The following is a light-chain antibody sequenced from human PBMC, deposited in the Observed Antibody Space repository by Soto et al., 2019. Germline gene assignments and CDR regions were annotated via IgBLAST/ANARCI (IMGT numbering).Light chain of an antibody. J-gene: IGKJ1*01. CDR3: QQYNNWLWT. CDR1: QSVSSN. V-gene: IGKV3-15*01. Sequence: EIVMTQSPATPSLSPGEKATLSCRASQSVSSNLAWYQQKPGQAPRLLIYGASTRATGIPARFSGSGSGTEFTLTISSLQSEDFAVYYCQQYNNWLWTFGQGTKVDIK. CDR2: GAS.